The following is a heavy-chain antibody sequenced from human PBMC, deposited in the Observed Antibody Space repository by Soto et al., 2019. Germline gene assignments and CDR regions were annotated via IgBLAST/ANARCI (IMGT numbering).Heavy chain of an antibody. Sequence: SVMVSSKASCYTFTSYGISWVRQAPGKGLEWIGWISTFHGNTNYAQKFQGSVNMTTDTSTSTAYMELRSLTSDDTAIYYCARDTYDTTGYPLDYWGQVTLFTVSS. J-gene: IGHJ4*02. V-gene: IGHV1-18*04. CDR3: ARDTYDTTGYPLDY. D-gene: IGHD3-22*01. CDR1: CYTFTSYG. CDR2: ISTFHGNT.